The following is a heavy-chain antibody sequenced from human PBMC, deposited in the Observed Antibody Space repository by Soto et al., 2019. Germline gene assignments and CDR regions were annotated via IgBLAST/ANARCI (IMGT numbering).Heavy chain of an antibody. CDR1: GYAFTTYG. V-gene: IGHV1-18*01. D-gene: IGHD3-22*01. Sequence: ASVKVSCKASGYAFTTYGLSWVRQAPGQGLEWMGWISGYNGNTNYAQKLQGRVTMTTDTSTSTAYMELRSLRSDDTAVYYCARDSSYNYYGMDVWGQGTTVTV. J-gene: IGHJ6*02. CDR3: ARDSSYNYYGMDV. CDR2: ISGYNGNT.